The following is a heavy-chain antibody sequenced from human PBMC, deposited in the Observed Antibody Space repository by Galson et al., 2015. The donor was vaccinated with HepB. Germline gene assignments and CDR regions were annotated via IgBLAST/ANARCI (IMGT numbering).Heavy chain of an antibody. J-gene: IGHJ6*02. D-gene: IGHD3-22*01. CDR2: IGPSDFYT. CDR1: GYIFTTYW. Sequence: QSGAEVKKPGESLRISCKGSGYIFTTYWINWVRQMPGKGLEWMGRIGPSDFYTDYSPSFQGHVSISADKSVNTAFLYWSSLKASDTAIYYCARQSKIVVPASDQHGMDVWGQGTTVTVSS. CDR3: ARQSKIVVPASDQHGMDV. V-gene: IGHV5-10-1*01.